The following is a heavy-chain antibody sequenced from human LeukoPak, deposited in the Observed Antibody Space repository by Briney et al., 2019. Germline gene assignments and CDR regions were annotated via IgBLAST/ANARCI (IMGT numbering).Heavy chain of an antibody. CDR1: GFTFSDYY. CDR3: ARDDCSSTSCYWYFDL. Sequence: GGSLRLSCAASGFTFSDYYMSWIRQAPGKGLEWVSYISSSGSTIYYADSVKGRFTISRDNAKNSLYLQMNSLRAEDTAVHYCARDDCSSTSCYWYFDLWGRGTLVTVSS. CDR2: ISSSGSTI. J-gene: IGHJ2*01. D-gene: IGHD2-2*01. V-gene: IGHV3-11*01.